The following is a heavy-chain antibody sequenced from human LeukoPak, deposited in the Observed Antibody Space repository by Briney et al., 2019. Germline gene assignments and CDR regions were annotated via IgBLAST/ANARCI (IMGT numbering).Heavy chain of an antibody. Sequence: PGGSLRLSCAASGFTFDDHGMSWVRQAPGKGLEWVSGINWNAGSIGYADSVKGRFTISRDNAKKFLYLQMNSLRAEDTAVYYCAELGITMIGGVWGKGTTVTISS. D-gene: IGHD3-10*02. V-gene: IGHV3-20*04. CDR2: INWNAGSI. J-gene: IGHJ6*04. CDR3: AELGITMIGGV. CDR1: GFTFDDHG.